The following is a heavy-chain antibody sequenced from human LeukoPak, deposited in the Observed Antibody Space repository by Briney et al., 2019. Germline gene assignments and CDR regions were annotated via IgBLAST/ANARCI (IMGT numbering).Heavy chain of an antibody. CDR1: GFTFSTYG. D-gene: IGHD2-2*01. CDR3: ARDIESYHPEDWFDP. V-gene: IGHV3-33*01. CDR2: IWYEGSNK. Sequence: GGSLRLSCVASGFTFSTYGMHWVRQAPGKGLEWVAVIWYEGSNKYYADSVKGRFTISRDNSKNTLYLQMNSLRDEDTALYYCARDIESYHPEDWFDPWGRGTLVTVSS. J-gene: IGHJ5*02.